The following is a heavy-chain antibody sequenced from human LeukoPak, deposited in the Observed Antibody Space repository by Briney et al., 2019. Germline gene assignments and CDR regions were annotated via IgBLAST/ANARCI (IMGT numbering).Heavy chain of an antibody. CDR1: GFTFSSYE. J-gene: IGHJ5*02. V-gene: IGHV3-48*03. Sequence: GGSLRLSCAASGFTFSSYEMNWVRQAPGKGLEWVSYISSSGSTIYYADSVKGRFTISRDNAKNSLYLQMNSLRAEDTAVYYCARMIAYCGGDCYSDWFDPWGQGTLVTVSS. D-gene: IGHD2-21*02. CDR3: ARMIAYCGGDCYSDWFDP. CDR2: ISSSGSTI.